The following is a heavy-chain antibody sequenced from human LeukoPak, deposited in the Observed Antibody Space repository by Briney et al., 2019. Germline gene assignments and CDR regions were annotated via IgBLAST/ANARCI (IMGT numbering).Heavy chain of an antibody. J-gene: IGHJ4*02. D-gene: IGHD4-17*01. V-gene: IGHV4-39*07. Sequence: SETLSLTCTVSGGSISSSSYYWGWIRQPPGKGLEWIGSIYYSGSTYYNPSLKSRVTISVDTSKNQFSLKLSSVTAADTAVYYCARDDYGEFDYWGQGTLVTVSS. CDR3: ARDDYGEFDY. CDR1: GGSISSSSYY. CDR2: IYYSGST.